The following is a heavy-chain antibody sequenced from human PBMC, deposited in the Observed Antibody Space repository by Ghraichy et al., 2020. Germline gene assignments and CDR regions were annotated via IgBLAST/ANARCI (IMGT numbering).Heavy chain of an antibody. CDR2: SYGSGSS. V-gene: IGHV4-31*02. CDR3: ATIAVAGTGSFDN. CDR1: GGSISGCGFY. D-gene: IGHD6-19*01. Sequence: SQTLSLTCTVSGGSISGCGFYWSWIRQHPGKGLEWIGYSYGSGSSNYNPSLGSRVTISLDTSENEFSLRLSSVTAADTAVYYCATIAVAGTGSFDNWGQGTLVTVSS. J-gene: IGHJ4*02.